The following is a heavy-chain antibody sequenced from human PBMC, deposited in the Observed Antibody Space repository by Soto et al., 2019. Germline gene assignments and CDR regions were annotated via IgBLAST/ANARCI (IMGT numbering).Heavy chain of an antibody. CDR2: MNPNSGNT. CDR3: ATPHTGSGWYGAFDI. CDR1: GYTFTSYD. D-gene: IGHD6-19*01. J-gene: IGHJ3*02. Sequence: ASVKVSCKASGYTFTSYDIYWVRQATGQGLEWMGWMNPNSGNTGYAQKFQGRVTMTRNTSISTAYMELSSLRSEDTAVYYCATPHTGSGWYGAFDIWGQGTMVTVSS. V-gene: IGHV1-8*01.